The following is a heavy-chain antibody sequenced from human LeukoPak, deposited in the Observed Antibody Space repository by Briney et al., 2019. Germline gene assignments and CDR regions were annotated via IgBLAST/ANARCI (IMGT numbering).Heavy chain of an antibody. D-gene: IGHD3-10*01. J-gene: IGHJ4*02. V-gene: IGHV3-21*01. CDR2: ISSSSSYI. CDR3: ARDRHAGPFDY. Sequence: GGSLRLSCAASGFTVSSNYMSWVRQAPGKGLEWVSSISSSSSYIYYADSVKGRFTISRDNAKNSLYLQMNSLRAEDTAVYYCARDRHAGPFDYWGQGTLVTVSS. CDR1: GFTVSSNY.